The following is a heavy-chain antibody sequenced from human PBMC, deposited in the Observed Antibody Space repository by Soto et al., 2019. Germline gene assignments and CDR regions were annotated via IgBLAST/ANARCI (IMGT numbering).Heavy chain of an antibody. CDR2: IWYDGSNK. Sequence: QVQLVESGGGVVQPGRSLRLSCAASGFTFSSYGMHWVRQAPGKGLEWVAVIWYDGSNKYYADSVKGRFTISRDNSKNALYQQMNSLRGEDTAVYYCARGGGGRGSGYYYGMDVWGQGTTVTVSS. D-gene: IGHD3-16*01. V-gene: IGHV3-33*01. CDR1: GFTFSSYG. J-gene: IGHJ6*02. CDR3: ARGGGGRGSGYYYGMDV.